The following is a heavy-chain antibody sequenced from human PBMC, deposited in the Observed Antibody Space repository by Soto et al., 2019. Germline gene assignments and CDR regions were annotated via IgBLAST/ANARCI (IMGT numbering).Heavy chain of an antibody. CDR3: TTGPNLRPLAAFDI. Sequence: GGPLRLSCAASGFTFTNAWMTWVRQGPGKGLEWVGRIKSKSDGGTIDYAAPVKGRFTISRDDSKNTLYLQMNSLKTEDTAVYYCTTGPNLRPLAAFDIWGQGTVVTVSS. CDR2: IKSKSDGGTI. J-gene: IGHJ3*02. V-gene: IGHV3-15*01. CDR1: GFTFTNAW.